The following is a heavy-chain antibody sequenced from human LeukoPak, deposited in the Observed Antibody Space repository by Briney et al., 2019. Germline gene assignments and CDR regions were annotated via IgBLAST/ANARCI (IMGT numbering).Heavy chain of an antibody. J-gene: IGHJ4*02. D-gene: IGHD3-22*01. CDR2: IYYSGST. CDR3: ARRNPLDYYDSSGYTFDY. CDR1: GGSISSYY. Sequence: SETLSLTCTVSGGSISSYYWSWIRQPPGKGLEWIGYIYYSGSTNYNPSLKSRVTISVDTSKNQFSLKLSSVTAADTAVYYCARRNPLDYYDSSGYTFDYWGQGTLVTVSS. V-gene: IGHV4-59*01.